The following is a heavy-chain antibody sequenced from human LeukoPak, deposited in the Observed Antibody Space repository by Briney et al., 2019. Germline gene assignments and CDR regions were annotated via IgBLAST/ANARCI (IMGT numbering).Heavy chain of an antibody. Sequence: ASVKVSCKASGYTFTGYYMHWVRQNPGQRLEWMGRINPNSGGTNYAQKFQGRVTMTRDTSISTAYMELSRLRSDDTAVQYGAGIRYSRRGPRDYWGQGTLVTVSS. CDR2: INPNSGGT. J-gene: IGHJ4*02. D-gene: IGHD3-9*01. V-gene: IGHV1-2*06. CDR3: AGIRYSRRGPRDY. CDR1: GYTFTGYY.